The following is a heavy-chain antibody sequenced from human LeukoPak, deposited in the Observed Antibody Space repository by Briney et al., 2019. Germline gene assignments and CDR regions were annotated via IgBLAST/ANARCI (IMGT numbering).Heavy chain of an antibody. CDR1: GFTFINFA. D-gene: IGHD2-2*01. CDR3: ARDLAIVVVPADGMDV. J-gene: IGHJ6*02. Sequence: GGSLRLSCAASGFTFINFAMTWVRQAPGKGLEWVSAISGSGGSTSYADSVKGRFTVSRDNSKNTLYLQMNSLRAEDTAVYYCARDLAIVVVPADGMDVWGQGTTVTVSS. CDR2: ISGSGGST. V-gene: IGHV3-23*01.